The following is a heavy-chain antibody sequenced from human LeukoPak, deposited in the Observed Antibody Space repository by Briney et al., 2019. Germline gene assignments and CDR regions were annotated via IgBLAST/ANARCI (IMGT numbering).Heavy chain of an antibody. J-gene: IGHJ4*02. Sequence: SGTLSLTCGVSGGSISSSNWWSWVRQPPGKGLEWIGQIYHSGSTNYNPSLKSRVTISVDKSKNQSSLKLSSVTAADTAVYYCAKESCSSTSCYNFDYWGQGTLVTVSS. CDR2: IYHSGST. CDR3: AKESCSSTSCYNFDY. V-gene: IGHV4-4*02. D-gene: IGHD2-2*01. CDR1: GGSISSSNW.